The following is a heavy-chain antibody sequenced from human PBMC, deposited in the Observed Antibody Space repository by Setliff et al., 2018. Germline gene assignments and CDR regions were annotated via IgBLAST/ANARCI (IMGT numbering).Heavy chain of an antibody. D-gene: IGHD5-18*01. J-gene: IGHJ6*03. CDR2: TIPMFGST. CDR3: VREGVDTRSSTDYRYYMDV. CDR1: GDTFRSYG. Sequence: GASVKVSCKASGDTFRSYGISWVRQAPGQGLEWMGETIPMFGSTTYAQKFQGRVTIITDESTTTAYMELSSLGSEDTAVYYCVREGVDTRSSTDYRYYMDVWGKGTTVTVSS. V-gene: IGHV1-69*05.